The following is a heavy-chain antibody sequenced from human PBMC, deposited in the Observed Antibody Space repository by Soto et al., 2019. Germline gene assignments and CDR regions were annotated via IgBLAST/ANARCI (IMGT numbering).Heavy chain of an antibody. J-gene: IGHJ6*02. CDR1: GGTFSSYA. CDR3: ACSVVTYYYYYYGMDV. Sequence: QVQLVQSGAEVKKPGSSVKVSCKASGGTFSSYAISWVRQAPGQGLEWMGGIIPIFGTANYAQKFQGRVTITXXEXTXXAYMELSSLRSEDTAVYYCACSVVTYYYYYYGMDVWGQGTTVTVSS. V-gene: IGHV1-69*05. CDR2: IIPIFGTA. D-gene: IGHD2-21*02.